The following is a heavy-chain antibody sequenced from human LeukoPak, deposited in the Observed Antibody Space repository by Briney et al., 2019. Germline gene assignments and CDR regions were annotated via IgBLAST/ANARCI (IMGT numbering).Heavy chain of an antibody. CDR1: GGSISSSSDY. V-gene: IGHV4-39*01. D-gene: IGHD3/OR15-3a*01. Sequence: KPSETLSLTCTVSGGSISSSSDYWGWIRQAPGKGLEWIGSIYYHENTYYNSSLKSRVTISIDTSKNQFSLRLTSVTAADTAVYYCARQTGSGLFILPGGQGTLVTVSS. CDR3: ARQTGSGLFILP. J-gene: IGHJ4*02. CDR2: IYYHENT.